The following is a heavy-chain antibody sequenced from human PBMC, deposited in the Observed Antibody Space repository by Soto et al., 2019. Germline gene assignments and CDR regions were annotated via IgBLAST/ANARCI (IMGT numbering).Heavy chain of an antibody. D-gene: IGHD3-10*01. J-gene: IGHJ6*02. CDR3: ASCEGILLGAGHYYYGMDV. V-gene: IGHV1-2*02. CDR1: GYTFTGYY. Sequence: ASVKVSCKASGYTFTGYYMHWVRQAPGQGLEWMGWINPNSGGTNYAQKFRGRVTMTRDTSISTAYMELSRLRSDDTAVYYCASCEGILLGAGHYYYGMDVWGQGTTVTVSS. CDR2: INPNSGGT.